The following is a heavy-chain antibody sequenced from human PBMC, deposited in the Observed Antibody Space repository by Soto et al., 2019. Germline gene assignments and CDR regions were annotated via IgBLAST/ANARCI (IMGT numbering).Heavy chain of an antibody. J-gene: IGHJ6*02. CDR1: GYSFTRYW. Sequence: RGESLKISCKGSGYSFTRYWIGWVRQMPGKGLEWMGIIYSGDSDTRYSPSFQGQVTISADRPISTAYLQWSSLKASDTAMDYCARGGRLYGMDVWGQGTTVTVSS. CDR2: IYSGDSDT. D-gene: IGHD3-16*01. V-gene: IGHV5-51*01. CDR3: ARGGRLYGMDV.